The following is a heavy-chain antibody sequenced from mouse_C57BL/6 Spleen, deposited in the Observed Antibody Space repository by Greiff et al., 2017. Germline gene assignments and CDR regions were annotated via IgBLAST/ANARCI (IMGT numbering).Heavy chain of an antibody. CDR3: VREGDYGSSLDY. CDR1: GFTFNTYA. D-gene: IGHD1-1*01. CDR2: IRSKSSNYAT. Sequence: EVQRVESGGGLVQPKGSLKLSCAASGFTFNTYAMHWVRQAPGKGLEWVARIRSKSSNYATYYADSVKDRFTISRDDSQSMLYLQMNNLKTEDTAMYYCVREGDYGSSLDYWGQGTTLTVSS. V-gene: IGHV10-3*01. J-gene: IGHJ2*01.